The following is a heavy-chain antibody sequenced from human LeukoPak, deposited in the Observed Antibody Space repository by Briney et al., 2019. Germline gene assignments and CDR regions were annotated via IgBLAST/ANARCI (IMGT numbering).Heavy chain of an antibody. CDR2: ISSSSSYI. CDR3: ARAYYYDSSGYPSVDY. CDR1: GFTFSNAW. Sequence: PGGSLRLSCAASGFTFSNAWMSWVRQAPGKGLEWVSSISSSSSYIYYADSVKGRFTISRDNAKNSLYLQMNSLRAEDTAVYYCARAYYYDSSGYPSVDYWGQGTLVTVSS. V-gene: IGHV3-21*01. D-gene: IGHD3-22*01. J-gene: IGHJ4*02.